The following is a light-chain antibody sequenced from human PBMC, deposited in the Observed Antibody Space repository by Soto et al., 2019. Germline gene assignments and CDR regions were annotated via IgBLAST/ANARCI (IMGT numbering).Light chain of an antibody. CDR3: QQYNNWPRT. CDR1: QSVSSN. Sequence: EIVMTQSPATLSVSPGERATVSCRAGQSVSSNLAWYQQKPGQAPRLLIYGASTRATGIPARFSGSGSGTEFTLIIGSLQSEDFAVYYCQQYNNWPRTFGQGTKLEIK. V-gene: IGKV3-15*01. J-gene: IGKJ2*01. CDR2: GAS.